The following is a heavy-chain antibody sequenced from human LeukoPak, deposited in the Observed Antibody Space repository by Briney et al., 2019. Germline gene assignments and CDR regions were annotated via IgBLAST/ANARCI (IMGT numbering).Heavy chain of an antibody. CDR3: AKERFGQQLPGWFDP. J-gene: IGHJ5*02. Sequence: PGRSLRLSCAASGFTFSSYATSWVRQAPGKGLEWVSAISGSGGSTYYADSVKGRFTISRDNSKNTLYLQMNSLRAEDTAVYYCAKERFGQQLPGWFDPWGQGTLVTVSS. V-gene: IGHV3-23*01. CDR2: ISGSGGST. D-gene: IGHD6-13*01. CDR1: GFTFSSYA.